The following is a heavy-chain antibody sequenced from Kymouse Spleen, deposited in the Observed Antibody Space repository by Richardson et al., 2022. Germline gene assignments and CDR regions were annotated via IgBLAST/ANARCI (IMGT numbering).Heavy chain of an antibody. J-gene: IGHJ4*02. CDR3: ARGYSSSCSFDY. Sequence: QVQLQESGPGLVKPSETLSLTCTVSGGSISSYYWSWIRQPPGKGLEWIGYIYYSGSTNYNPSLKSRVTISVDTSKNQFSLKLSSVTAADTAVYYCARGYSSSCSFDYWGQGTLVTVSS. D-gene: IGHD6-13*01. V-gene: IGHV4-59*01. CDR2: IYYSGST. CDR1: GGSISSYY.